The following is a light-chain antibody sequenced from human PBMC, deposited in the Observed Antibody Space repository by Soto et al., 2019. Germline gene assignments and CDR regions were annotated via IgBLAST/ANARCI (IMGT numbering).Light chain of an antibody. CDR3: QQYGGTPPIT. J-gene: IGKJ5*01. CDR2: GAS. Sequence: EIVMTQSPATLSVSPGERATLSCRASQSVSSNLAWYQQKPGQAPRLLIYGASTRATGIPARISGSGSGTDFTLTISRLEPEDFAVYYCQQYGGTPPITFGQGTRLEIK. CDR1: QSVSSN. V-gene: IGKV3-15*01.